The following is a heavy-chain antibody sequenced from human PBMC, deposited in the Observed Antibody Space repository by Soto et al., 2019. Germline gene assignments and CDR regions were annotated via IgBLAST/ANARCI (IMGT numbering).Heavy chain of an antibody. V-gene: IGHV1-69*02. D-gene: IGHD1-1*01. CDR2: IIPILGIA. CDR3: ARAGGDWNDD. J-gene: IGHJ4*02. CDR1: GGTFSSYT. Sequence: QVQLVQSGAEVKKPGSSVKVSCKASGGTFSSYTISWVRQAPGQGLEWIGRIIPILGIANYAQKFQGRVTITADKSTSTAYMELSSLRSEDTAVYYCARAGGDWNDDWGQGTLVTVSS.